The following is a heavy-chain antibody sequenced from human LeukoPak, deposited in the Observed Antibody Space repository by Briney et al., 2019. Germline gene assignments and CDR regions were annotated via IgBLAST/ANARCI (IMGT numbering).Heavy chain of an antibody. Sequence: PSETLSLTCSVSGGSFSSTSYYWGWIRQPPGKGLEWIANIYHTGSTYYNPSLKSRVIISVDTSANQFSLKLNSVTAADTAVYYCARVRVYYDSSAHGYYMDVWGKGTTVTISS. D-gene: IGHD3-22*01. CDR1: GGSFSSTSYY. CDR2: IYHTGST. V-gene: IGHV4-39*07. J-gene: IGHJ6*03. CDR3: ARVRVYYDSSAHGYYMDV.